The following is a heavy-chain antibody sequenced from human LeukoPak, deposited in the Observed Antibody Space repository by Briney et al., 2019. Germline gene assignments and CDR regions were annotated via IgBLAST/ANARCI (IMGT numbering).Heavy chain of an antibody. D-gene: IGHD3-22*01. Sequence: ASETLSLTCAVYGGSFSGYYWSWIRQPPGKGLEWIGEINHSGSTNYNPSLKSRVTISADTSKNQFSLKLSSVTAADTAVYYCARGDYYDSSGYSLPYMDVWGKGTTVTVSS. V-gene: IGHV4-34*01. J-gene: IGHJ6*03. CDR3: ARGDYYDSSGYSLPYMDV. CDR2: INHSGST. CDR1: GGSFSGYY.